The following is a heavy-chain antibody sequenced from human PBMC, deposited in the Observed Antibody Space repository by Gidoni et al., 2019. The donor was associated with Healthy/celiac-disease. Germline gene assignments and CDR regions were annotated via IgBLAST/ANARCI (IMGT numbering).Heavy chain of an antibody. J-gene: IGHJ4*02. V-gene: IGHV3-23*04. CDR3: AKDSSSWSHSFLDY. CDR2: ISGSGGST. CDR1: GFTFSSYA. D-gene: IGHD6-13*01. Sequence: EVLLVESGGGLVQPGGSLRLSCASPGFTFSSYAMSWVRQAPGKGLEWVSAISGSGGSTYYADSVKGRFTISRDNSKNKLYLQMNSLRAEDTAVYYCAKDSSSWSHSFLDYWGQRTLVTVSS.